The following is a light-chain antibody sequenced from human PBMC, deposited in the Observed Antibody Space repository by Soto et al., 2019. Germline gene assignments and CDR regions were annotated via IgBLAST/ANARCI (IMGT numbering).Light chain of an antibody. V-gene: IGKV1-39*01. J-gene: IGKJ4*01. CDR1: QSISSY. CDR3: QQSYSTPLT. CDR2: AAS. Sequence: IQMTQSASSVSASVGDRVTITCRASQSISSYLNWYQRKPGKAPKLLIYAASSLQSGVPSRFSGSEAGTDFTLTISSLQPEDFATYYCQQSYSTPLTFGGGTKVDIK.